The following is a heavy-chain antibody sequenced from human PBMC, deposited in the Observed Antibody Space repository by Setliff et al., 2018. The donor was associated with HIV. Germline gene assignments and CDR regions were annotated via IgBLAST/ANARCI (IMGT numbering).Heavy chain of an antibody. CDR3: ARKGRYSGYDYDY. Sequence: SETLSLTCTVSGGSISSYYWRWIRQPPGKGLEWIGYIYYSGSTNYNPSLKSRVTISVDTSKNQFSLKLSSVTAADTAVYYCARKGRYSGYDYDYWGQGTLVTVS. CDR2: IYYSGST. CDR1: GGSISSYY. V-gene: IGHV4-59*08. D-gene: IGHD5-12*01. J-gene: IGHJ4*02.